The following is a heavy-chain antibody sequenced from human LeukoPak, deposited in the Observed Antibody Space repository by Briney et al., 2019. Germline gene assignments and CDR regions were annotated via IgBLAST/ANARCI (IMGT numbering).Heavy chain of an antibody. CDR2: ISGGGGST. CDR3: ARDYTAMGRYAGY. D-gene: IGHD5-18*01. V-gene: IGHV3-23*01. J-gene: IGHJ4*02. CDR1: GFTFSSYA. Sequence: GGSLRLSCAASGFTFSSYAMSWVRQAPGKGLEWVSGISGGGGSTYYADSVKGRFTISRDNSKNSLYLQMNSLRAEDTAVYYCARDYTAMGRYAGYWGQGTLVTVSS.